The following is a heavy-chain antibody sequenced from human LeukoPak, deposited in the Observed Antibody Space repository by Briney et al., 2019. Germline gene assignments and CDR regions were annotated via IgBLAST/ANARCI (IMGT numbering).Heavy chain of an antibody. CDR1: GFTFSSYA. V-gene: IGHV3-74*01. Sequence: PGGSLRLSCAASGFTFSSYAMSWVRQAPGKGLEWVSRINSDGSSTAYADSVKGRFTISRDNAKNTLYLQMNSLRAEDTAVYYCAREWELYGMDVWGQGTTVTVSS. CDR2: INSDGSST. J-gene: IGHJ6*02. CDR3: AREWELYGMDV. D-gene: IGHD1-26*01.